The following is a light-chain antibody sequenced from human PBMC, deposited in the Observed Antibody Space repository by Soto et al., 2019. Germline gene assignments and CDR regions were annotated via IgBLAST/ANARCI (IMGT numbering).Light chain of an antibody. Sequence: EIVMTQSPATLSVSPGERATLSCRASQSISNNYLAWYQQMPGQAPRLLIYGVSTRATGIPARFSGSGSGTECTLTISSLQSEDFAIYYCQQYSSWPLTFGGGTKVEI. V-gene: IGKV3-15*01. CDR3: QQYSSWPLT. CDR1: QSISNNY. CDR2: GVS. J-gene: IGKJ4*01.